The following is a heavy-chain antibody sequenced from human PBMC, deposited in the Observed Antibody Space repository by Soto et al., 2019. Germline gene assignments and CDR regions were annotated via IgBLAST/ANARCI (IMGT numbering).Heavy chain of an antibody. CDR1: GYTFTSYG. CDR2: ISAYNGNT. Sequence: QVQLVQSGAEVKKPGASVKVSCKASGYTFTSYGISWVRQAPGQGLEWMGWISAYNGNTNYAQKLQGRVAMTTDTSTSTAYMELRSLSSDDKAVYYCARVPAAMKYSWFDPWGQGTLVTVSS. V-gene: IGHV1-18*01. CDR3: ARVPAAMKYSWFDP. D-gene: IGHD2-2*01. J-gene: IGHJ5*02.